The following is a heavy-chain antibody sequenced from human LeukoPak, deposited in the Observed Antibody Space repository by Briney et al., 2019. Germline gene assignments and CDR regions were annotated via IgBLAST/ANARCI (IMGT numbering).Heavy chain of an antibody. D-gene: IGHD3-9*01. CDR2: ISAYNGNT. V-gene: IGHV1-18*01. Sequence: ASVKVSCKASGYTFTSYGISWVRQAPGQGFEWMGWISAYNGNTNYAQKLQGRVTMTTDTSTSTAYMELRSLRSDDTAVYYCARVHILTGYLSRLPDYWGQGTLVTVSS. CDR1: GYTFTSYG. CDR3: ARVHILTGYLSRLPDY. J-gene: IGHJ4*02.